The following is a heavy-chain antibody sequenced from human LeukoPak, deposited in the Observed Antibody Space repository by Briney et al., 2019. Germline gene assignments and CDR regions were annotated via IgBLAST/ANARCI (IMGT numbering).Heavy chain of an antibody. J-gene: IGHJ6*03. Sequence: PSETLSLTCAVYGGSFNIYYWSWIRQSPEKGLERIGEMNDGGTINYNPSLLSRVTISLDRSKNQFSLKLTSVTTADTAVYYCARRWNYGRNYYIDVWGNGATVSVSS. CDR1: GGSFNIYY. CDR3: ARRWNYGRNYYIDV. CDR2: MNDGGTI. D-gene: IGHD1-7*01. V-gene: IGHV4-34*01.